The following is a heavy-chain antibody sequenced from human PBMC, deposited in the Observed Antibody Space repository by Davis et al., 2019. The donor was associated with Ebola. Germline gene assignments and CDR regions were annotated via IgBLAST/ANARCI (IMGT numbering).Heavy chain of an antibody. CDR2: IYYSGST. CDR3: ARGACSSTSCYTGWFDP. CDR1: GGSVSSGSYY. D-gene: IGHD2-2*02. J-gene: IGHJ5*02. V-gene: IGHV4-61*01. Sequence: MPGGFLRLSCTVSGGSVSSGSYYWSWIRQPPGKGLEWIGYIYYSGSTNYNPSLKSRVTISVDKSKNQFSLKLSSVTAADTAVYYCARGACSSTSCYTGWFDPWGQGTLVTVSS.